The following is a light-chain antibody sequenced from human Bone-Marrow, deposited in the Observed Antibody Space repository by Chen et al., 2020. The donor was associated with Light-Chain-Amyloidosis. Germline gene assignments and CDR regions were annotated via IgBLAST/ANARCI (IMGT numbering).Light chain of an antibody. V-gene: IGLV3-25*03. J-gene: IGLJ2*01. CDR2: RDT. Sequence: SYDLTQPPSVAASPGPPARITCSGDDLPTKSANWYQQKPGKAPVLVIHRDTERPSGISERFSGSSSGTTATLTISGVQAEDEADYHCQSADSSGTYEVIFGGGTKLTVL. CDR3: QSADSSGTYEVI. CDR1: DLPTKS.